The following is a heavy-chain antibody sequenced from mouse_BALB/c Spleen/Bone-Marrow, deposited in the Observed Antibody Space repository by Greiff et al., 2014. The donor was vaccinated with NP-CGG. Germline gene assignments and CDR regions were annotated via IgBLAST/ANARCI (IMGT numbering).Heavy chain of an antibody. J-gene: IGHJ3*01. CDR2: INPYNGDT. V-gene: IGHV1-20*02. CDR3: GRSGDYGGFAY. CDR1: GYSFTGYF. Sequence: EVQLQQSGPELVKPGASVKISCKASGYSFTGYFMNWVMQSHGKSLEWIGRINPYNGDTFYNQKFKGKATLTVDKSSSTAHMELRSLAAEDAAVYYCGRSGDYGGFAYWGQGTLVTVSA. D-gene: IGHD2-4*01.